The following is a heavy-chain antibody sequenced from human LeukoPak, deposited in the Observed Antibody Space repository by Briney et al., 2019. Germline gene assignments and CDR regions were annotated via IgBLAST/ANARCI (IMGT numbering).Heavy chain of an antibody. J-gene: IGHJ4*02. CDR1: GFTSSNFY. CDR3: VRPHGTGWSTHYFDY. Sequence: GGSLRLSGLASGFTSSNFYMTWFGQPPGKELNGLGRVRNEIHTTEYAASVKGRFTFSRDDSKNSLFLQMNNLKTEDTAVYYCVRPHGTGWSTHYFDYWGQGTLVTVSS. CDR2: VRNEIHTT. V-gene: IGHV3-72*01. D-gene: IGHD6-19*01.